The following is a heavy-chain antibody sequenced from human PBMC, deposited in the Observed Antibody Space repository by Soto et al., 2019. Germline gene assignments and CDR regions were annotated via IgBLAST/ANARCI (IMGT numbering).Heavy chain of an antibody. CDR1: GYTFTSYG. D-gene: IGHD3-22*01. CDR3: ARPQGGRYYDSRAPDAFDI. V-gene: IGHV1-18*03. Sequence: ASVKVSCKASGYTFTSYGISWVRQAPGQGLEWMGWISAYNGNTNYAQKLQGRVTMTTDTSTSTAYMELRSLRSDDMAVYYCARPQGGRYYDSRAPDAFDIWGQGTMVTVSS. CDR2: ISAYNGNT. J-gene: IGHJ3*02.